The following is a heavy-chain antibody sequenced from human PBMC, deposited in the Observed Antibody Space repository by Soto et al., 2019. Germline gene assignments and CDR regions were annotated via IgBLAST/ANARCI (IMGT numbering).Heavy chain of an antibody. Sequence: EVQLVESGGGLVKPGGPLRLSCAASGFIFSTYSMNWVRQAPGKGLEWVSSISSSSNYIYKADSVKGRFTISRDNAKNSLYLQMNSLRAEDTAVYYCVRDLAVVTGAFDYWGQGTLVTVSS. J-gene: IGHJ4*02. D-gene: IGHD2-21*02. CDR2: ISSSSNYI. CDR1: GFIFSTYS. V-gene: IGHV3-21*01. CDR3: VRDLAVVTGAFDY.